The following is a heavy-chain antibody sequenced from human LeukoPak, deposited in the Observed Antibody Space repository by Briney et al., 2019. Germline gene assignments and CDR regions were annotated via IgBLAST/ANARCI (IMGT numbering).Heavy chain of an antibody. D-gene: IGHD2-2*02. CDR1: GFTFNSYA. CDR3: AKKGGSAGGPAVIPYYFDY. CDR2: ISDSGGNT. Sequence: GGSLRLSCAASGFTFNSYAMSWVRQAPWERLQWVSGISDSGGNTYYADSVKGRFTISRDNSKNTLYLQMNSLRAEDTAVYYCAKKGGSAGGPAVIPYYFDYWGQGTLVTVSS. V-gene: IGHV3-23*01. J-gene: IGHJ4*02.